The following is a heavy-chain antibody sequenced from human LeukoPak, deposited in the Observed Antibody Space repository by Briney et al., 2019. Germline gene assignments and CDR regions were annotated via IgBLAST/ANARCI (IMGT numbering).Heavy chain of an antibody. CDR2: IFYSGST. J-gene: IGHJ6*03. D-gene: IGHD6-13*01. Sequence: SETLSLTCAVYGGSFSGYYWSWIRQPPGKGLEWIGSIFYSGSTYYNPSLKSRVTISVDTSKKQFSLKLSSVTAADTAVYYCARVQAAAYYYYMDVWGKGTTVTISS. V-gene: IGHV4-34*12. CDR1: GGSFSGYY. CDR3: ARVQAAAYYYYMDV.